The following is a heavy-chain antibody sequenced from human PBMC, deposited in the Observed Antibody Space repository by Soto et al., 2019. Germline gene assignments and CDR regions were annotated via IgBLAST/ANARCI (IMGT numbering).Heavy chain of an antibody. CDR2: LNPSGGST. Sequence: QVQLVQSGAEVKKPGASVKVSCKASGDTFTSYYMHWVRQAPGQGLEWMGILNPSGGSTTYAQKFQGRVTLTRDTSTSTVYMELSSLRSEDTAVYYCASHRNWEFDYWGQGTLVTVSS. CDR1: GDTFTSYY. V-gene: IGHV1-46*01. CDR3: ASHRNWEFDY. D-gene: IGHD7-27*01. J-gene: IGHJ4*02.